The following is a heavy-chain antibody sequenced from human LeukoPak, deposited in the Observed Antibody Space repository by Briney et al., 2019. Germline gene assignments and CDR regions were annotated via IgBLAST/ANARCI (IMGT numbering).Heavy chain of an antibody. Sequence: GGSLRLSCAASAFSFSAYNMNWVRQAPGKGLVWVSYITSSSSTIYYADSVEGRFTISRDNAKNSLYLQMNGLRAEDTAVYYCARETTSFYYMDVWGKGTTVTVSS. D-gene: IGHD1/OR15-1a*01. CDR3: ARETTSFYYMDV. J-gene: IGHJ6*03. V-gene: IGHV3-48*01. CDR1: AFSFSAYN. CDR2: ITSSSSTI.